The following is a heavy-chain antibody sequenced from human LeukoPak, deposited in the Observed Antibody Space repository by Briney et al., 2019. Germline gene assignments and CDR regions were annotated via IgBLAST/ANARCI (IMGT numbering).Heavy chain of an antibody. J-gene: IGHJ4*02. V-gene: IGHV1-2*02. CDR3: ARDLGTYYYDFDY. CDR2: INPNSGGT. CDR1: GYTFTGSY. D-gene: IGHD3-10*01. Sequence: SVKVSCEASGYTFTGSYMHWVRHAHGQGLELIVWINPNSGGTNYAQKVQGRVTMTRDTSISTVYMELSRLRADDTAVYYCARDLGTYYYDFDYWVEGALVTVSS.